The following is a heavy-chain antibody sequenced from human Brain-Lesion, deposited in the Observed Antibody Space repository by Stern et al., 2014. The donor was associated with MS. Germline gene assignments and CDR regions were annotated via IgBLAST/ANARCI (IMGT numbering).Heavy chain of an antibody. J-gene: IGHJ4*02. CDR1: GGPISSSHW. Sequence: QVQLQESSPGLVKPSGTLSLTCAVSGGPISSSHWRTWVRRPPGKGLEGLGEIYHVAIAIYNPSRKILVTMSLDKSKIQFSRKLNSVTAADTAIYFWARYDDSSGYCQVGGLDSWGQGTLVSVSS. CDR3: ARYDDSSGYCQVGGLDS. V-gene: IGHV4-4*02. CDR2: IYHVAIA. D-gene: IGHD3-22*01.